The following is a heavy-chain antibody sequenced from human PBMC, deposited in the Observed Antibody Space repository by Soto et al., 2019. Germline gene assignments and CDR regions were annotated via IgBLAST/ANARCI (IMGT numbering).Heavy chain of an antibody. V-gene: IGHV4-34*01. D-gene: IGHD3-10*01. Sequence: SETLSLTCAVYGGSFSGYYWSWIRQPPGKGLEWIGEINHSGSTNYNPSLKSRVTISVDTSKNQFSLKLSSVTAADTAVYYCARGTPRYGSGSYYIRGIYYFDYWGQGTLVTVSS. CDR2: INHSGST. CDR3: ARGTPRYGSGSYYIRGIYYFDY. CDR1: GGSFSGYY. J-gene: IGHJ4*02.